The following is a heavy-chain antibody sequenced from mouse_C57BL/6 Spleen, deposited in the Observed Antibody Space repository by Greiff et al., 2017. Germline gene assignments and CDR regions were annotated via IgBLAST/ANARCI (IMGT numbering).Heavy chain of an antibody. CDR2: IYPGDGDT. CDR3: ARTNYGNYYAMDY. D-gene: IGHD2-1*01. CDR1: GYAFSSSW. J-gene: IGHJ4*01. Sequence: QVQLQQSGPELVKPGASVKISCKASGYAFSSSWMNWVKQRPGKGLEWIGRIYPGDGDTNYNGKFKGKATLTADKSSSTAYMQLSSLTSEDSAVYFCARTNYGNYYAMDYWGQGTSGTVSS. V-gene: IGHV1-82*01.